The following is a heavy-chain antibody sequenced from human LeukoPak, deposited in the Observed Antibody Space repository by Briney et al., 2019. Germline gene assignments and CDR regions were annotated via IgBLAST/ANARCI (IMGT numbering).Heavy chain of an antibody. D-gene: IGHD4-17*01. CDR3: ARTKAPTVLWNNFYYYYMDV. CDR1: GGSISSYY. Sequence: SETLSLTCTVSGGSISSYYWSWIRQSPGKGLEWIGYIYYSGSTNYNPSLKSRVTISVDTSKNQFSLKLSSVTAADTAVYYCARTKAPTVLWNNFYYYYMDVWGKGATVTISS. J-gene: IGHJ6*03. CDR2: IYYSGST. V-gene: IGHV4-59*01.